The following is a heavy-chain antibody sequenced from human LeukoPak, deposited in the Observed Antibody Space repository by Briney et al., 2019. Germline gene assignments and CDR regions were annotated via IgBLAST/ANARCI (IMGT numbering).Heavy chain of an antibody. V-gene: IGHV1-18*01. Sequence: ASVKVSCKASGYTFTSYGISWVRQAPGQGLEWMGWISAYNGNTNYAQKLQGRVTMTTDTSTSTAYMELSRLRSDDTAVYYCAGGCGGDCSISDYYYYGMDVWGQGTTVTVSS. CDR3: AGGCGGDCSISDYYYYGMDV. J-gene: IGHJ6*02. D-gene: IGHD2-21*02. CDR1: GYTFTSYG. CDR2: ISAYNGNT.